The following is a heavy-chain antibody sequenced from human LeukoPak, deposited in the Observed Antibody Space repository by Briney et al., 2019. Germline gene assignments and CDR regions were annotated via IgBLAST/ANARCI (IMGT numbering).Heavy chain of an antibody. J-gene: IGHJ4*02. D-gene: IGHD6-13*01. CDR2: INPSGGST. CDR1: GYTFTSYG. V-gene: IGHV1-46*01. CDR3: ARDSSSGSSFY. Sequence: ASVKVSCKASGYTFTSYGISWVRQAPGQGLDWMGIINPSGGSTSYAQKFQGRVTMTRDTSTSTVYMELSSLRSEDTAVYYCARDSSSGSSFYWGQGTLVTVSS.